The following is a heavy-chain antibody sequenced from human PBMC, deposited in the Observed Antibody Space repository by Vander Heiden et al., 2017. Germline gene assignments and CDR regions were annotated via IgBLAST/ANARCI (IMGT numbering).Heavy chain of an antibody. CDR3: ADHDCAGHV. CDR1: GFSLMTSGVG. CDR2: IYWNDLR. D-gene: IGHD2-21*02. J-gene: IGHJ2*01. Sequence: QITLQESGPTLVKPTHTLTLTCTFSGFSLMTSGVGVGWLRQPPGKAPEWLALIYWNDLRRYRPSLDNRLFISMDTAKDQVVLTGTNLDRLDTATYYWADHDCAGHVWGGGSWVTVSS. V-gene: IGHV2-5*01.